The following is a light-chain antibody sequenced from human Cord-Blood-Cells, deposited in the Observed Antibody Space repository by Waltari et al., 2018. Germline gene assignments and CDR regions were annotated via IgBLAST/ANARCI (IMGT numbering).Light chain of an antibody. Sequence: DIVMTQSPDSLAVSLGERATINCKSSQSGLYSSNNKNYLAWYQQKPGQPPKLLIYWASTRESGVPDRFSGSGSGTDFHLTLSSLQAEDVAVYYCQQYYSTPPTFGQGTKVEIK. CDR2: WAS. V-gene: IGKV4-1*01. CDR3: QQYYSTPPT. CDR1: QSGLYSSNNKNY. J-gene: IGKJ1*01.